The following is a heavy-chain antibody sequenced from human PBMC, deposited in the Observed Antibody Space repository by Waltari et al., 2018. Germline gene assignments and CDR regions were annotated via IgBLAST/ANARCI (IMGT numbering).Heavy chain of an antibody. CDR2: IKSKADGGTT. Sequence: EVHLVESGGGLVEPGGSLRLSCAASGSRFTAPGLRWVRQAPGKGLECVGRIKSKADGGTTDYVAPVKGRFSISRDDSENTLYLQMNSLKTEDTAVYYCTTDYPPYDRRGYWGQGTLVTVSS. CDR3: TTDYPPYDRRGY. V-gene: IGHV3-15*01. J-gene: IGHJ4*02. D-gene: IGHD3-22*01. CDR1: GSRFTAPG.